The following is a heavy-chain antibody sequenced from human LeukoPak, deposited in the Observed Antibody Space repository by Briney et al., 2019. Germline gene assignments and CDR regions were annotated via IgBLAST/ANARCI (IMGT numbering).Heavy chain of an antibody. CDR3: AKDMSHSRWELPRGNDY. D-gene: IGHD1-26*01. J-gene: IGHJ4*02. CDR2: ISYDGSNK. Sequence: PGRSLRLSCAASGFTFSSYGMHWVRQAPGMGLEWVAVISYDGSNKYYADSVKGRFTISRDNSKNTLYLQMNSLRAEDTAVYYCAKDMSHSRWELPRGNDYWGQGTLVTVSS. V-gene: IGHV3-30*18. CDR1: GFTFSSYG.